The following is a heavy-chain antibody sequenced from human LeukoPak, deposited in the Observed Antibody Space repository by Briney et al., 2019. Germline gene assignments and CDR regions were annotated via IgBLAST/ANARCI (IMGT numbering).Heavy chain of an antibody. D-gene: IGHD6-13*01. CDR3: AKDRSSWYYPFDY. CDR2: ISYDGSNK. J-gene: IGHJ4*02. CDR1: GFTFSSYG. V-gene: IGHV3-30*18. Sequence: GGSLRLSCAASGFTFSSYGMRWVRQAPGKGLEWVAFISYDGSNKYYADSVKGRFTISRDNSKNTLYLQMNSMRAEDTAVYYCAKDRSSWYYPFDYWGQGTLVTVSS.